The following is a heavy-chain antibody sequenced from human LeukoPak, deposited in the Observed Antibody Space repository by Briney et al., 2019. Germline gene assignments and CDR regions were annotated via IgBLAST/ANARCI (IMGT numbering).Heavy chain of an antibody. D-gene: IGHD4-17*01. Sequence: GGSLRLSCVASGFTLTSHSLNWVRQAPGEGLEWVAYISGTGTNIYYADSVKGRFTISRDNAMNSVYLQMDSLRDEDTAVYYCGRDRYGDYLVDCWGQGTLVTVSS. CDR3: GRDRYGDYLVDC. CDR2: ISGTGTNI. CDR1: GFTLTSHS. J-gene: IGHJ4*02. V-gene: IGHV3-48*02.